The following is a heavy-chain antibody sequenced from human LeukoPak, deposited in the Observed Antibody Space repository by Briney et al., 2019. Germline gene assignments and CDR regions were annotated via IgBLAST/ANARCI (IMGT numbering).Heavy chain of an antibody. J-gene: IGHJ5*02. Sequence: PSETLSLTCSVSGVPMSSYYWSWLRQPPAKGLEWIGYIYTSGSNNYNPSLKRRVTISVDKSKNQFSLKLSSVTAADTAVYYCARHQNYDFWSGFDPWGQGTLVTVSS. D-gene: IGHD3-3*01. V-gene: IGHV4-4*09. CDR1: GVPMSSYY. CDR3: ARHQNYDFWSGFDP. CDR2: IYTSGSN.